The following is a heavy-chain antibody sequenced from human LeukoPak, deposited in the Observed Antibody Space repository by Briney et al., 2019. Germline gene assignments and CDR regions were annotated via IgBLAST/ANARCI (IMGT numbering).Heavy chain of an antibody. CDR2: MNPNSGNT. J-gene: IGHJ5*02. CDR1: GYTFTSYD. CDR3: ARVKFRKNWFDP. Sequence: ASVKVSCKASGYTFTSYDINWVRQATGQGLEWMGWMNPNSGNTGYAQKFQGRVTMTRNTSISTAYMELSSLRSEDTAVYYCARVKFRKNWFDPWGQGTLVTVSS. V-gene: IGHV1-8*01.